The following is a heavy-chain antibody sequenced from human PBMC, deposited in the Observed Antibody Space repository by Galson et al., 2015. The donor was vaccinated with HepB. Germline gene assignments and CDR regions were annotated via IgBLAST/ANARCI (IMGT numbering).Heavy chain of an antibody. CDR1: GGSISSSSYY. D-gene: IGHD3-10*01. V-gene: IGHV4-39*01. Sequence: SETLSLTCTVSGGSISSSSYYWGWIRQPPGKGLEWIGSIYYSGSTYYNPSLKSRVTISVDTSKDQFSLKLSSVTAADTAVYYCARQWGGFDYWGQGTLVTVSS. CDR3: ARQWGGFDY. CDR2: IYYSGST. J-gene: IGHJ4*02.